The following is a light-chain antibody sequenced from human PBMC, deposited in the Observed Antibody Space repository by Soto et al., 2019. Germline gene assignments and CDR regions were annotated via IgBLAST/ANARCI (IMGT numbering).Light chain of an antibody. J-gene: IGLJ3*02. V-gene: IGLV3-21*02. CDR3: QVWDASTYSWV. CDR2: DDS. CDR1: NIGRKS. Sequence: SYELAQPPSVSVAPGQTATITCGGDNIGRKSVHWYQQKPGQAPVLVVYDDSARPSGVPERFSGSNSGNTATLTISRVEAGDEADYYCQVWDASTYSWVFGGGTQLTVL.